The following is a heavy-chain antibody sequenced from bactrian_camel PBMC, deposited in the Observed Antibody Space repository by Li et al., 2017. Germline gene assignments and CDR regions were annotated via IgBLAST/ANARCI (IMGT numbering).Heavy chain of an antibody. Sequence: VQLVESGGGSVQPGGSLRLSCEASGDMYIRYCTGWFRQAPGKQREGVAALSIVEDRPYYADSVKGRFTISRDNAKNTVDLEMNSLKSEDTALYYCLPAWSVDFGYWGQGTQVTVS. D-gene: IGHD6*01. CDR1: GDMYIRYC. V-gene: IGHV3S54*01. CDR3: LPAWSVDFGY. J-gene: IGHJ6*01. CDR2: LSIVEDRP.